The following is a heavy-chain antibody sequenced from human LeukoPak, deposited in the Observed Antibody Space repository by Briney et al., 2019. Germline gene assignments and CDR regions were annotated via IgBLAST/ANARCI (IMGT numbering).Heavy chain of an antibody. CDR1: GFTFSSSA. D-gene: IGHD6-13*01. CDR3: ARDVVAAAGTGAFDI. J-gene: IGHJ3*02. V-gene: IGHV3-53*01. Sequence: GGSLRLSCAASGFTFSSSAMSWVRQAPGKGLDWVSVIYSGGSTYYADSVKGRFTISRDNSKNTLYLQMNSLRAEDTAVYYCARDVVAAAGTGAFDIWGQGTMVTVSS. CDR2: IYSGGST.